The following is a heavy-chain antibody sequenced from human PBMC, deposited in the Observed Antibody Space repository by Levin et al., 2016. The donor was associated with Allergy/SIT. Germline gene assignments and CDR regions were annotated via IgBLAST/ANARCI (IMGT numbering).Heavy chain of an antibody. CDR2: ISSSSSYI. CDR1: GFTFSSYS. CDR3: ARDLDNY. V-gene: IGHV3-21*01. Sequence: GESLKISCAASGFTFSSYSMNWVRQAPGKGLEWVSSISSSSSYIYYADSVKGRFTISRDNAKNSLYLQMNSLRAEDTAVYYCARDLDNYWGQGTLVTVSS. J-gene: IGHJ4*02.